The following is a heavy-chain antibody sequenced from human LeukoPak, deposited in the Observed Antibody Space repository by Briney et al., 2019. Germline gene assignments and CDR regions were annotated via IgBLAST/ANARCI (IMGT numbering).Heavy chain of an antibody. D-gene: IGHD3-22*01. CDR1: GFTFSSYS. J-gene: IGHJ4*02. Sequence: PGGSLTLSCAASGFTFSSYSMNWVRQAPGEGLEWVSSIISSGSYMYYADSVKGRFTISRDNAKNSLYLQMNSLRAEDTAVYYCARHYYDSSGYYSCDYWGQGTLVIVSS. V-gene: IGHV3-21*06. CDR2: IISSGSYM. CDR3: ARHYYDSSGYYSCDY.